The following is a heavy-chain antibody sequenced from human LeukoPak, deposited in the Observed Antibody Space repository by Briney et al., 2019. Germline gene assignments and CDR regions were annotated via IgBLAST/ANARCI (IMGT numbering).Heavy chain of an antibody. CDR1: GFTFSSYA. V-gene: IGHV4-38-2*01. J-gene: IGHJ4*02. CDR2: LHTGST. D-gene: IGHD3-10*01. Sequence: GSLRLSCAASGFTFSSYAMSWVRQTPGKGLEWIGTLHTGSTYYNPSLKSRVTISVDTSKNQFSLKLRSVTAADTAVYYCASGSGSYYNWGQGTLVTVSS. CDR3: ASGSGSYYN.